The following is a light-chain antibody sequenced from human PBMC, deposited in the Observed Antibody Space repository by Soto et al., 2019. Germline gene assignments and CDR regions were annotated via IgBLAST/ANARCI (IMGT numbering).Light chain of an antibody. Sequence: QSVLTQPASVSGSPGQSITISCTGTSSVVGTYNLVSWYQQHPGKAPKLMIYEGSKRPSGVSDRFSGSKSGNTASLTISGLQAEDEADYYCCSYAGSTTFAFGGGTKVTVL. CDR2: EGS. J-gene: IGLJ2*01. V-gene: IGLV2-23*01. CDR1: SSVVGTYNL. CDR3: CSYAGSTTFA.